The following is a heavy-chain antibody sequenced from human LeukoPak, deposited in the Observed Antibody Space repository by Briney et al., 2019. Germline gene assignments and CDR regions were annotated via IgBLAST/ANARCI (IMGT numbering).Heavy chain of an antibody. CDR3: ARAPAAEDY. V-gene: IGHV1-69*05. CDR1: GGTFSSYA. D-gene: IGHD6-25*01. CDR2: IIPIFGTA. J-gene: IGHJ4*02. Sequence: ASVKVSCKASGGTFSSYAISWVRQAPGQGLEWMGRIIPIFGTANYAQKFQGRVTMTRNTSISTAYMELSSLRSEDTAVYYCARAPAAEDYWGQGTLVTVSS.